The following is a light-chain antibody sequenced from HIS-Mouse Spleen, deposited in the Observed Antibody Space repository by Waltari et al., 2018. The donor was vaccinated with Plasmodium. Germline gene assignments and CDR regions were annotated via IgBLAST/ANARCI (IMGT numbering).Light chain of an antibody. V-gene: IGKV3-11*01. CDR1: QRVSNY. J-gene: IGKJ2*01. CDR3: QQRSNWYT. CDR2: DAS. Sequence: EIVLTQSPATLSLSPGERATLSCRASQRVSNYLAWYQQKPGQAPRLLIYDASDRATGIPARFSGSGSETDFTLSISGLEPEDFAVYYCQQRSNWYTFGQGTKLEIK.